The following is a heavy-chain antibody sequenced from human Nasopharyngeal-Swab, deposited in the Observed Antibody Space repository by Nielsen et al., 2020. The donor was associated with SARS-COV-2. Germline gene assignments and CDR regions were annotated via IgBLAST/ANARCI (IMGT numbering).Heavy chain of an antibody. Sequence: WIRQPPGKGLEWIGSIYYSGSTYYNPSPKSRVTISVDTSKNQFSLKLSSVTAADTAVYYCARQGTRCSGGSCYWDAFDIWGQGTMVTVSS. D-gene: IGHD2-15*01. CDR3: ARQGTRCSGGSCYWDAFDI. CDR2: IYYSGST. V-gene: IGHV4-39*01. J-gene: IGHJ3*02.